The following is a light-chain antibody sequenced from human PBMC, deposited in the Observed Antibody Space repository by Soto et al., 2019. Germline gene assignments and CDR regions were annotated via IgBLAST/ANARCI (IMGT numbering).Light chain of an antibody. V-gene: IGKV3-20*01. Sequence: EIVMTQSPGTLSLSPGERATLSCRASQSVTSSYLAWYQQKPGQAPRLLIYGASSRATGIPDRFGGSGSGTDFTLTISRLEPEDFAVYYCQQYGSSPYTFGQGTNLEIK. CDR1: QSVTSSY. J-gene: IGKJ2*01. CDR3: QQYGSSPYT. CDR2: GAS.